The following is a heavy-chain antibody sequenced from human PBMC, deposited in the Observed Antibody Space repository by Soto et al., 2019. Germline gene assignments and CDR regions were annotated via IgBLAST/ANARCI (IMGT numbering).Heavy chain of an antibody. CDR3: ARDGKEVAAGNNFIH. D-gene: IGHD6-13*01. J-gene: IGHJ4*02. CDR1: GYTFTNYG. CDR2: ISPYNGNT. V-gene: IGHV1-18*01. Sequence: QIQLVQSGAEVKKPGASVKVSCKASGYTFTNYGVIWVRQAPGQGLEWMGWISPYNGNTNYAQKFQGRVTVTADTSTSTAYMELRSLRSDDTAVYYCARDGKEVAAGNNFIHWGQGTLVTVSS.